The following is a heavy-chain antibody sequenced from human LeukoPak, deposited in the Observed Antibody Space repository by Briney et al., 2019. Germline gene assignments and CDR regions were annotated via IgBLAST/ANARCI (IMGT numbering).Heavy chain of an antibody. CDR2: ISSVGTFE. CDR3: ARYSTYYYDSGSSGPHYFDN. J-gene: IGHJ4*02. Sequence: GGSLRLSCAASGVTFSNYAMHWVRQAPGKGLEWVSLISSVGTFENYADSVKGRFTISRDNSRNTLYLQLNSLRAEDTAVYYCARYSTYYYDSGSSGPHYFDNWGQGTLVTVSS. D-gene: IGHD3-10*01. CDR1: GVTFSNYA. V-gene: IGHV3-30*01.